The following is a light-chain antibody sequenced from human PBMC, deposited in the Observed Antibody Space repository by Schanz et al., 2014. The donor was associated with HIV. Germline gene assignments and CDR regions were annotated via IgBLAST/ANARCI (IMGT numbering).Light chain of an antibody. V-gene: IGLV2-11*01. J-gene: IGLJ1*01. CDR2: DVS. Sequence: QSALTQPRSVSGSPGQSVAISCTGTSSDVGGYNYVSWYQQHPGKAPKLMIYDVSKRPSGVPDRFSGSKSGNTASLTVSGLQTEDEADYYCLSYAGGHNYVFGTGTKLTVL. CDR3: LSYAGGHNYV. CDR1: SSDVGGYNY.